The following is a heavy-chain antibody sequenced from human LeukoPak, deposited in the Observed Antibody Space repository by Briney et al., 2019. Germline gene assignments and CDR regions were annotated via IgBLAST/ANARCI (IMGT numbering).Heavy chain of an antibody. J-gene: IGHJ6*03. V-gene: IGHV4-31*03. CDR2: IYYSGST. Sequence: SETLSLSCTVSGGSISSGGYYWSWIRQHPGKGLEWFGYIYYSGSTYYNPSLKSRVTISVDTSKNQFSLKLSSVTAADTAVYYCARSYCSSTSCYRHYYYYMDVWGKGTTVTVSS. CDR3: ARSYCSSTSCYRHYYYYMDV. D-gene: IGHD2-2*01. CDR1: GGSISSGGYY.